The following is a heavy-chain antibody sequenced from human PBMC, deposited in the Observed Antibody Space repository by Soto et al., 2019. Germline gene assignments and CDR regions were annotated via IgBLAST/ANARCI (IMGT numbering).Heavy chain of an antibody. CDR2: ITDSGYTA. J-gene: IGHJ4*02. CDR1: GFSFGTFV. V-gene: IGHV3-23*01. CDR3: AKNGQCLATPPEA. Sequence: EMQLLESGGASVQPGGSLRLSCAASGFSFGTFVMTWFRQAPGGGREWVASITDSGYTASYAETVEGRFTVSRDNSKNKLHLQMNDLRAEDTATYYCAKNGQCLATPPEAWGQGTLVTVSS. D-gene: IGHD6-19*01.